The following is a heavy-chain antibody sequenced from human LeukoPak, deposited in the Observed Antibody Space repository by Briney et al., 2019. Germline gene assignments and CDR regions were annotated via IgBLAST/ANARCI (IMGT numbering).Heavy chain of an antibody. J-gene: IGHJ3*02. CDR2: IYTSGST. D-gene: IGHD2-15*01. V-gene: IGHV4-61*02. Sequence: SETLSLTCTVSGGSISSGSYYWSWIRQPAGKGLEWIGRIYTSGSTNYNPSLKSRVTISVDTSKNQFSLKLSSVTAADTAVYYCARARAAHDAFDIWGQGTMVTVSS. CDR1: GGSISSGSYY. CDR3: ARARAAHDAFDI.